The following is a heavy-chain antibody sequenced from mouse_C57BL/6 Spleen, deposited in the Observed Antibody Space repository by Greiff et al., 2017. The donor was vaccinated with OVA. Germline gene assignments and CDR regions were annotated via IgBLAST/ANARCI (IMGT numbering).Heavy chain of an antibody. Sequence: QVQLQQPGAELVKPGASVKLSCKASGYTFTSYWMHWVKQRPGQGLEWIGMIHPNSGSTNYNEKFKSKATLTVDKSSSTAYMQLSSLTSEDSAVYYGAREESYDYGAWFADWGKGTLVTVSA. D-gene: IGHD2-4*01. CDR3: AREESYDYGAWFAD. CDR2: IHPNSGST. CDR1: GYTFTSYW. J-gene: IGHJ3*01. V-gene: IGHV1-64*01.